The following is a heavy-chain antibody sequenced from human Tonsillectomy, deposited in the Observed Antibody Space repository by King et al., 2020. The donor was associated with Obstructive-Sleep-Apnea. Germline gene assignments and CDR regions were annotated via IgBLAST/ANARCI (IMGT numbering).Heavy chain of an antibody. V-gene: IGHV7-4-1*02. CDR1: GYTFTSYA. Sequence: VQLVESGSELKKPGASVKVSCKASGYTFTSYAMNWVRQAPGQGLEWMGWINTNAGNPTYAQGFTGRFVVSLDTSVSQAYLQVSSLKAEDTAVYYCASGASGIDPWGQGTLVTVSS. CDR3: ASGASGIDP. CDR2: INTNAGNP. D-gene: IGHD3-10*01. J-gene: IGHJ5*02.